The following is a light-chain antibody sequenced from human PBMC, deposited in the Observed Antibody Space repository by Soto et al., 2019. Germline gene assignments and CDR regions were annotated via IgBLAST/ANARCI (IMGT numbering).Light chain of an antibody. CDR1: QSVSSY. J-gene: IGKJ1*01. V-gene: IGKV3-11*01. CDR3: QQRSTWPPWT. CDR2: DAS. Sequence: EIVLTQSPATLSLSPGERATLSCRASQSVSSYLAWYQQKPGQAPRLLIYDASNRATGIPARFSGSGSGTDFTLTISILEPEDFAVSSCQQRSTWPPWTFGQGNKVEIK.